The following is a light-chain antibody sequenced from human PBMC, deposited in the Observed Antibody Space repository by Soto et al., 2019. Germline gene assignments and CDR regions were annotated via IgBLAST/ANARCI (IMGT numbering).Light chain of an antibody. J-gene: IGLJ1*01. Sequence: QSVLTQPPSVSGAPGQRVTISCTGSSSNIGAGFDVHWYHQIAGTAPKLLIYGNSNRPSGVPDRFSGSKSGTSASLAINGLQAEDEADYYCCSYAGSSTLYVFGTGTKLTVL. CDR2: GNS. CDR1: SSNIGAGFD. CDR3: CSYAGSSTLYV. V-gene: IGLV1-40*01.